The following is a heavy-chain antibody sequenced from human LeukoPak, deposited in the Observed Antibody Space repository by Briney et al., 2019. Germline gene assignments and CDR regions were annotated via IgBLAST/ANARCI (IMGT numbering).Heavy chain of an antibody. V-gene: IGHV5-51*01. J-gene: IGHJ4*02. CDR2: IYPGDSDT. Sequence: GESLKISCKGSGYSFTSYWIGWVRQMPGKGLEWMGIIYPGDSDTRYSPSFQGQVTISADKSISTAYLQWGSLKASDTAMYYCARHLFGSSWPKEIDYWGQGTLVTVSS. CDR3: ARHLFGSSWPKEIDY. D-gene: IGHD6-13*01. CDR1: GYSFTSYW.